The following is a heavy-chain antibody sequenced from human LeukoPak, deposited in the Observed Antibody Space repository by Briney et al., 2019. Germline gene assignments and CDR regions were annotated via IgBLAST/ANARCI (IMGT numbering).Heavy chain of an antibody. CDR3: ARVEYYYDSRGYRVYWYFDL. CDR1: GGSISSYY. V-gene: IGHV4-59*01. D-gene: IGHD3-22*01. Sequence: PSETLSLTCTVSGGSISSYYWSWIRQPPGKGLEWIGYINYSGSTNYNPSLKSRVTISVDTSKNQFSLKLSSVTAADTAVYYCARVEYYYDSRGYRVYWYFDLWGRGTLVTVSS. J-gene: IGHJ2*01. CDR2: INYSGST.